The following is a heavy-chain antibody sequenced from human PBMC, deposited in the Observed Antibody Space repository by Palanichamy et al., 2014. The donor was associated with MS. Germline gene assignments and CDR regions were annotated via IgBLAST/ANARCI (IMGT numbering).Heavy chain of an antibody. CDR3: AKGYYGDYSLFDYFDY. CDR2: ISYDGSNK. J-gene: IGHJ4*02. CDR1: GFTFSSYG. Sequence: QVRLVESGGGVVQPGRSLRLSCAASGFTFSSYGMHWVRQAPGKGLEWVAVISYDGSNKYYADSVKGRFTISRDNSKNTLYLQMNSLRAEDTAVYYCAKGYYGDYSLFDYFDYWGQGTLVTVSS. V-gene: IGHV3-30*18. D-gene: IGHD4-17*01.